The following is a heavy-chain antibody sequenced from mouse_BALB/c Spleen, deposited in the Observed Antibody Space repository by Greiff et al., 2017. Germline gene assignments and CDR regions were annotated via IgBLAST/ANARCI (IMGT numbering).Heavy chain of an antibody. J-gene: IGHJ4*01. Sequence: EVHLVESGPELVKPGASVKMSCKASGYTFTSYVMHWVKQKPGHGLEWIGYINPYNDGTKYNEKFKGKATLTSDKSSSTAYMELSSLTPEDSAVYYCARREYDNYAMDYWGQGTSVTVSS. CDR1: GYTFTSYV. D-gene: IGHD2-12*01. V-gene: IGHV1-14*01. CDR2: INPYNDGT. CDR3: ARREYDNYAMDY.